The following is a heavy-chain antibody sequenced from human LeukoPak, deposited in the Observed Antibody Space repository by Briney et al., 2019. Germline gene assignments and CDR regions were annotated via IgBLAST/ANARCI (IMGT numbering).Heavy chain of an antibody. CDR1: GGSISSSSYY. Sequence: SETLSLTCTVSGGSISSSSYYWGWIRQPPGKRLEWIGSIYYSGSTYYNPSLKSRVTISVDTSKNQFSLKLSSVTAADTAVYYCARRAMIAAAGTGFDYWGQGTLVTVSS. D-gene: IGHD6-13*01. J-gene: IGHJ4*02. CDR2: IYYSGST. CDR3: ARRAMIAAAGTGFDY. V-gene: IGHV4-39*01.